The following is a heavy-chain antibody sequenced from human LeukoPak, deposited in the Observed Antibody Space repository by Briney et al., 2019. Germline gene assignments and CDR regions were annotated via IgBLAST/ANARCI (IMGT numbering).Heavy chain of an antibody. V-gene: IGHV3-30*04. CDR2: ISYDGSNK. CDR1: GFTFSSYA. D-gene: IGHD6-19*01. J-gene: IGHJ6*03. Sequence: GGSLRLSCAASGFTFSSYAMHWVRQAPGKGLEWVAVISYDGSNKYYADSVKGRFTISRDNSKNTLYLQMNSLRAEDTAVYYCARDSGIAVAGAHLTMDVWGKGTTVTVSS. CDR3: ARDSGIAVAGAHLTMDV.